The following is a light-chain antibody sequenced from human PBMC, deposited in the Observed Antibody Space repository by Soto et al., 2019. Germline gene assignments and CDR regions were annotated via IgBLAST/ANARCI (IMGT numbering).Light chain of an antibody. CDR3: QQYDSLPPWT. V-gene: IGKV3-20*01. J-gene: IGKJ1*01. Sequence: EIVLTQSPGIMYLSPGERATLSCRASQTVGRSFFAWYQQKPGQSPRLLIFGTSIRATGTPDGFSGGGSGEDFTVTIIRMDPEDVEVYYCQQYDSLPPWTFGQGTRVEVK. CDR1: QTVGRSF. CDR2: GTS.